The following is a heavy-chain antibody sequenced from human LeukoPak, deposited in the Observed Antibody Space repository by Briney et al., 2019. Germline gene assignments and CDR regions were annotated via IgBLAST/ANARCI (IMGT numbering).Heavy chain of an antibody. CDR2: IKQDGSEK. CDR1: GFTFSSYW. V-gene: IGHV3-7*01. Sequence: GGSLRPSCAASGFTFSSYWMSWVRPAPGKGLEWVANIKQDGSEKYYVDSVKGRFTISRDNAKNSLYLQMNSLRAEDTAVYYCARDQRLRYFDWHYACDIGGQGTMVTVSS. CDR3: ARDQRLRYFDWHYACDI. J-gene: IGHJ3*02. D-gene: IGHD3-9*01.